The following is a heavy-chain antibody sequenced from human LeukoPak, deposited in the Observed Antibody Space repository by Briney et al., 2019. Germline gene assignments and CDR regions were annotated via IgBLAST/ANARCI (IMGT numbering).Heavy chain of an antibody. CDR3: VRTEKSYYGPETFYFFEY. Sequence: SETLSLICTVSGGSIGRYYWSWIRQSPGKGLEWIGFISYTGSTDYYPSLKSRVTISLDTSKNQFSLNLSSVTAADTAVYYCVRTEKSYYGPETFYFFEYWGQGILVTVSS. D-gene: IGHD3-10*01. V-gene: IGHV4-59*01. J-gene: IGHJ4*02. CDR1: GGSIGRYY. CDR2: ISYTGST.